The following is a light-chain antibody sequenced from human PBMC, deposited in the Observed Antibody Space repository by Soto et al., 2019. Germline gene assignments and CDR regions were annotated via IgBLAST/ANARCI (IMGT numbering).Light chain of an antibody. J-gene: IGKJ1*01. CDR2: GAS. CDR1: QSVSSN. V-gene: IGKV3-15*01. Sequence: EIVLTQSPDTLSLSPGERATLSCRASQSVSSNLAWYQQKPGQAPRPLIYGASTRATGIPARFSGSGSGTEFTLTISSLQSEDFAVYYCQQYNNWPRTFGQGTKVDIK. CDR3: QQYNNWPRT.